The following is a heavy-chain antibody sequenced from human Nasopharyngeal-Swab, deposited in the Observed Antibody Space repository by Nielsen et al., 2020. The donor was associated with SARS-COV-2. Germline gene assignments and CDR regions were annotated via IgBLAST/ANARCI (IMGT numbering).Heavy chain of an antibody. D-gene: IGHD6-6*01. CDR1: GFTFSSYG. CDR3: TRDDGQLGDY. CDR2: IWYDGSNK. J-gene: IGHJ4*02. V-gene: IGHV3-33*01. Sequence: GESLKISCAASGFTFSSYGMHWVRQAPGKGLEWVAVIWYDGSNKYYADSVKGRFTISRDNSKNTLYLQMHSLRAEDTAVYYCTRDDGQLGDYWGQGTLVTVSS.